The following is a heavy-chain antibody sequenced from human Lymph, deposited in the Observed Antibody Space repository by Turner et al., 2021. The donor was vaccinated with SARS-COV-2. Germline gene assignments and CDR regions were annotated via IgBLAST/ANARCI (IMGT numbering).Heavy chain of an antibody. D-gene: IGHD3-3*01. CDR1: GFTFGNYA. V-gene: IGHV3-64*01. Sequence: EVQLVESGGGLVQPGESLRLCCAASGFTFGNYAMHWVRQAPGKGLEYVSAISGDGVSTYYANSVKGRFTISRDKSKNTLYLQMGSLRAEDMAVYYCARDWRAGNYWGQGTLVTVSS. J-gene: IGHJ4*02. CDR2: ISGDGVST. CDR3: ARDWRAGNY.